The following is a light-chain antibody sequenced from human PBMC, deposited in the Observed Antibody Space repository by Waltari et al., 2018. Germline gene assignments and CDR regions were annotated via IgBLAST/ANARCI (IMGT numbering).Light chain of an antibody. J-gene: IGLJ2*01. CDR1: SSDVCGYVY. V-gene: IGLV2-11*01. Sequence: QSALTQPRPVSGSPGPSVTISRTGTSSDVCGYVYVSWYQQHPGKAPKLMIYDVSERPSGVPDRFSASKSGNTASLTISGLQAEDEADYYCCSYAGTYTLFGGGTKLTVL. CDR3: CSYAGTYTL. CDR2: DVS.